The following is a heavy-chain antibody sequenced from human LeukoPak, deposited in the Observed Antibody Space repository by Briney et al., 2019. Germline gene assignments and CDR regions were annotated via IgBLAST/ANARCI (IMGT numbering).Heavy chain of an antibody. Sequence: ASVKVSCKASGYTFTSYGISWVRQAPGQGLEWMGWISAYNGNTNYAQKLQGRVTMTTDTSTSTVYMELRSLRSDDTAVYYCARSGSYPGEFDYWGQGTLVTVSS. D-gene: IGHD1-26*01. CDR2: ISAYNGNT. J-gene: IGHJ4*02. CDR1: GYTFTSYG. V-gene: IGHV1-18*01. CDR3: ARSGSYPGEFDY.